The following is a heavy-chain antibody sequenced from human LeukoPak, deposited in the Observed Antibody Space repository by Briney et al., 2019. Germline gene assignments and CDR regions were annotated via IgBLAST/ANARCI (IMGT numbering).Heavy chain of an antibody. D-gene: IGHD3-10*01. CDR3: ARLGSGSNY. CDR1: GDSVSSNSAA. V-gene: IGHV6-1*01. Sequence: SQTLSLTCAISGDSVSSNSAAWNWIRQPPSRGLEWLGRTYYRSKWCTEYAVSVKSRITINPDTSKNQFSLQLSSVNPEDTAVYYCARLGSGSNYWGQGTLVTVSS. CDR2: TYYRSKWCT. J-gene: IGHJ4*02.